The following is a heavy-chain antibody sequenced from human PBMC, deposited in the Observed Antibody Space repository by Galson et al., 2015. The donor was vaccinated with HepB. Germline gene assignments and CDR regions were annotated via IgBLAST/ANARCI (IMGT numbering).Heavy chain of an antibody. CDR2: INPNSGGT. J-gene: IGHJ4*02. CDR3: ARDYRLLWFGEN. Sequence: SVKVSCKASGYIFSGYYMHWVRQAPGQGLEWMGWINPNSGGTKYAKKFQGRVTMTRGTSISTAYMELSRLRSDDTAVYYCARDYRLLWFGENWGQGTLVTVSS. CDR1: GYIFSGYY. D-gene: IGHD3-10*01. V-gene: IGHV1-2*02.